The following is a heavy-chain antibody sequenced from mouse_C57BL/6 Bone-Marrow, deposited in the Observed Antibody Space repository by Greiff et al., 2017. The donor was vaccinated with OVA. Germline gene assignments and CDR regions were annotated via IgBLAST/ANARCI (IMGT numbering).Heavy chain of an antibody. CDR2: INPYNGGT. CDR3: AREGITTVVAPHYFDY. V-gene: IGHV1-19*01. CDR1: GYTFTDYY. Sequence: VQLQQSGPVLVKPGASVKMSCKASGYTFTDYYMNWVKQSHGKSLEWIGVINPYNGGTSYNQKFKGKATLTVDKSSSTAYMELNSLTSEDSAVYYCAREGITTVVAPHYFDYWGQGTTLTVSS. J-gene: IGHJ2*01. D-gene: IGHD1-1*01.